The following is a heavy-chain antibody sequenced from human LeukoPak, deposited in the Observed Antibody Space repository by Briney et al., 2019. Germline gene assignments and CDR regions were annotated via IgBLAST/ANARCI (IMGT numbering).Heavy chain of an antibody. CDR1: GFTFSSYA. J-gene: IGHJ3*02. Sequence: PGGSLRLSCAASGFTFSSYAISWVRQAPGKGLEWVSAISGSGGSTYYADSVKGRFTISRDNSKNTLYLQMNSLRAEDTAVYYCAKAAHIVLVVYAIPADDAFDIWGPGKMVTVSS. CDR2: ISGSGGST. D-gene: IGHD2-8*02. CDR3: AKAAHIVLVVYAIPADDAFDI. V-gene: IGHV3-23*01.